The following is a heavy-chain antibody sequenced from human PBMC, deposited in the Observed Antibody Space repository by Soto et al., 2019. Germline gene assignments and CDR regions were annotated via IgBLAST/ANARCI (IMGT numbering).Heavy chain of an antibody. Sequence: ASVKVSCKASGYTFTSYYMNWVRQAPGQGLEWLGIINPSGGYTTYAQRFLGRVTMTSDTSTSTVHMELGSLTSEDTAVYYCARGGGIVVVTAPYDQWGQGTLVTISS. V-gene: IGHV1-46*03. J-gene: IGHJ4*02. CDR1: GYTFTSYY. CDR2: INPSGGYT. D-gene: IGHD2-21*02. CDR3: ARGGGIVVVTAPYDQ.